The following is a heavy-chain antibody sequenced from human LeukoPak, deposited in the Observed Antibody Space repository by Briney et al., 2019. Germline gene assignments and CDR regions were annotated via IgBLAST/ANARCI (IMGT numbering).Heavy chain of an antibody. Sequence: ASVRVSCKASGYTFTSYDINWVRQATGQGLEWMGWMNPNSGNTGYAQKFQGRVTMTRNTSISTAYMELSSLRSEDTAVYYCARDVRDLGELDYCGQGALVTVSS. V-gene: IGHV1-8*01. CDR1: GYTFTSYD. CDR2: MNPNSGNT. D-gene: IGHD3-10*01. J-gene: IGHJ4*02. CDR3: ARDVRDLGELDY.